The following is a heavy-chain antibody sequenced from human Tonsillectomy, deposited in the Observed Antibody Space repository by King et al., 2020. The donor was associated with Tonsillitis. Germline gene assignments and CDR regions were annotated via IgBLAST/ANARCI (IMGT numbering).Heavy chain of an antibody. CDR3: AKDRAAMITPTGSMDV. J-gene: IGHJ6*02. Sequence: VQLVESGGGLVQPGGSLRLSCTASTFTFSSYAMSWVRQAPGKGLEWVSGIIGSGGSTFYPDSVKGRFTISRDNSKNTLYVKMNSLRAEDTALYYCAKDRAAMITPTGSMDVWGQGTTVTVSS. D-gene: IGHD5-18*01. V-gene: IGHV3-23*04. CDR2: IIGSGGST. CDR1: TFTFSSYA.